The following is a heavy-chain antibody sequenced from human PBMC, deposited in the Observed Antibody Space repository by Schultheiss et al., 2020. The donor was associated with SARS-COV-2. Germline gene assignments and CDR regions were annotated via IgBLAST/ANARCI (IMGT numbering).Heavy chain of an antibody. CDR2: IYYSGST. J-gene: IGHJ3*02. D-gene: IGHD2-2*01. V-gene: IGHV4-59*12. CDR1: GGSISSYY. CDR3: ARMPNAFDI. Sequence: SETLSLTCTVSGGSISSYYWSWIRQPPGKGLEWIGYIYYSGSTYYNPSLKSLVTISVDTSKNQFSLKLSSVTAADTAVYYCARMPNAFDIWGQGTMVTVSS.